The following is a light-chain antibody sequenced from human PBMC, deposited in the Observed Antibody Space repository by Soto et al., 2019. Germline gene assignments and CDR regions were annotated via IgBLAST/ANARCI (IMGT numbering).Light chain of an antibody. CDR3: LQDNNYPWT. J-gene: IGKJ1*01. V-gene: IGKV3-15*01. CDR2: GAS. CDR1: QSVSNN. Sequence: EIVMTQSPATLSVSPGEKATLSCRASQSVSNNLAWFQQKPGQVPRLLIYGASNRATGVSARFNGSGSGTDFTLTISSLQPEDFATYYCLQDNNYPWTFGQGTKVDIK.